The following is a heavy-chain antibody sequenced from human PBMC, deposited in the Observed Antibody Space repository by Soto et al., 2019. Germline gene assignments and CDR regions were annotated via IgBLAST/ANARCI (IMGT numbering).Heavy chain of an antibody. Sequence: AASVKVSCKASGYTFTSYGISWVRQAPGQRLEWMGWINAGNGNTKYSQKFQGRVTITRDTSASTAYMELSSLRSEDTAVYYCAREVTTVAGTSAAFDYWGQGTLVTVSS. V-gene: IGHV1-3*01. CDR3: AREVTTVAGTSAAFDY. CDR2: INAGNGNT. J-gene: IGHJ4*02. D-gene: IGHD6-19*01. CDR1: GYTFTSYG.